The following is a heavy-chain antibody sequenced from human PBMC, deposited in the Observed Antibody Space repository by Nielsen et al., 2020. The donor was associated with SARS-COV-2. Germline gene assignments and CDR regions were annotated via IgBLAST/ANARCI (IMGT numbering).Heavy chain of an antibody. CDR1: GFSFSNYG. D-gene: IGHD2-2*01. V-gene: IGHV3-30*03. CDR3: ARDGPTRATATDY. Sequence: EGSLRLSCAASGFSFSNYGIHWVRQAPGKGLEWVAFISYDANNKYYSDSVKGRFTISRDNSKNTLFLQMNSLRPEDTAVYFCARDGPTRATATDYWGQGTLVTVS. J-gene: IGHJ4*02. CDR2: ISYDANNK.